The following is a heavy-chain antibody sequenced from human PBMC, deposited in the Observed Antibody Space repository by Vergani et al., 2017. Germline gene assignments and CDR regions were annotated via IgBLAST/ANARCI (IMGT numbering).Heavy chain of an antibody. D-gene: IGHD6-19*01. CDR1: GFTFSSYA. CDR3: VKDRDSSGWYRWVDP. CDR2: ISSNGGST. V-gene: IGHV3-64D*06. J-gene: IGHJ5*02. Sequence: EVQLVESGGGLVQPGGSLRLSCSASGFTFSSYAMHWVRQAPGKGLEYVSAISSNGGSTYYADSVKGRFTISRDNSKNTLYLQMSSLRAEDTAVYYCVKDRDSSGWYRWVDPWGQGTLVTVSS.